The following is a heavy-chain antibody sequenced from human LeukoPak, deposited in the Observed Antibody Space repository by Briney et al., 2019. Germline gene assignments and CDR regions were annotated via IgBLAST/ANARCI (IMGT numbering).Heavy chain of an antibody. Sequence: PSETLSLTCTVSGDSISNYYWNWIRQPPGKGLEWIGYIYYNGNTNYNPSLKSRLTISVDTSKNQFSLKLSSVTAADAAVYYCARHYGSGNPDAFDIWGQGTMVIVSS. CDR2: IYYNGNT. J-gene: IGHJ3*02. V-gene: IGHV4-59*08. CDR1: GDSISNYY. CDR3: ARHYGSGNPDAFDI. D-gene: IGHD3-10*01.